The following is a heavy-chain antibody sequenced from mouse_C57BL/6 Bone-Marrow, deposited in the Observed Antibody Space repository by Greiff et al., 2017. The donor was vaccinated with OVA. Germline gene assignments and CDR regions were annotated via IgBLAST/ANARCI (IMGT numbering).Heavy chain of an antibody. Sequence: QVQLQQSGAELVRPGASVKLSCKSSGYTFTDYYINWVKQRPGQGLEWIARIYPGSGNTYYNEKFKGKATLTAEKSSSTAYMQLSSLTSEDSAVYFCARSGNERYFDYWGQGTTLTVSS. CDR3: ARSGNERYFDY. CDR2: IYPGSGNT. J-gene: IGHJ2*01. V-gene: IGHV1-76*01. D-gene: IGHD4-1*01. CDR1: GYTFTDYY.